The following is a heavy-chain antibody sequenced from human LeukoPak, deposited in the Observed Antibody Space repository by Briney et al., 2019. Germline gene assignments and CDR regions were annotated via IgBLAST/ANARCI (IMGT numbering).Heavy chain of an antibody. CDR3: ARRLIYYYYMDV. V-gene: IGHV1-69*06. CDR2: IIPIFGTA. D-gene: IGHD2-21*01. J-gene: IGHJ6*03. CDR1: GGTFSSYA. Sequence: SVKVSCKASGGTFSSYAISWVRQAPGQGLEWMGGIIPIFGTANYAQKFQGRVTITADKSTSTAYMELNSLRSEDTAVYYCARRLIYYYYMDVWGKGTTVTVSS.